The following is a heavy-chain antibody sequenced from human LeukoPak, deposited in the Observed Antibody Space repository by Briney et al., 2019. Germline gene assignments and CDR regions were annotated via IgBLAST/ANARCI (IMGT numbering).Heavy chain of an antibody. CDR2: INHSGST. CDR3: PRVSRGYGSGSYVDYYFYYYDLDV. Sequence: SGTLSLTCAVSGGSILSTNWWRWVRQPPGKGLEWIGEINHSGSTNYNPSLKSRVTISVDTSKNQFSLKLSSGTAADTAVYNWPRVSRGYGSGSYVDYYFYYYDLDVWGQGTTVTVSS. CDR1: GGSILSTNW. J-gene: IGHJ6*02. V-gene: IGHV4-4*02. D-gene: IGHD3-10*01.